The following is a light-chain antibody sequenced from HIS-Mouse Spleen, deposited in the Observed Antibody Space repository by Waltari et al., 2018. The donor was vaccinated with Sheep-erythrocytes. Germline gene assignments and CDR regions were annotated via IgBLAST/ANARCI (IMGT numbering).Light chain of an antibody. Sequence: DIVMTQSPLSLPVTPGEPASISCRSSQSLLHSNGYNYLDWYLKKPGQSPQLLIYLGSTRASGVPDRFSGSGSGTDFTLKISRVEAEDVGVYYCMQALQTPLTFGQGTKLEIK. J-gene: IGKJ2*01. CDR3: MQALQTPLT. CDR1: QSLLHSNGYNY. CDR2: LGS. V-gene: IGKV2-28*01.